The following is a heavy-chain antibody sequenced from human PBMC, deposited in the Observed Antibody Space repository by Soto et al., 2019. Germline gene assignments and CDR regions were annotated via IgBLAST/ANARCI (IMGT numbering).Heavy chain of an antibody. D-gene: IGHD3-3*01. CDR3: ARGSGSAQDFLSGYLSLDYYYYMYV. V-gene: IGHV1-8*01. Sequence: ASVKVSCKASGYTFTSYDINWVRQATGQGLEWMGWMNPNSGNTGYAQKFQGRVTMTRNTSISTAYMELSSLRSEDTVVYYCARGSGSAQDFLSGYLSLDYYYYMYVWGKGSTVTVSS. CDR2: MNPNSGNT. CDR1: GYTFTSYD. J-gene: IGHJ6*03.